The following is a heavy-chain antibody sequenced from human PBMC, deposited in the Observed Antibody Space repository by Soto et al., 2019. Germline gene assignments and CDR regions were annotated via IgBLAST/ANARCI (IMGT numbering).Heavy chain of an antibody. J-gene: IGHJ4*02. Sequence: GGSLRLSCAASGFTFSSYAMHWVRQAPGKGLEWVAVISYDGSNKYYADSVKGRFTISRDNSKNTLYLQMNSLRAEDTAVYYCAKDYCGGDCYFDYYFDYWGQGTLVTVSS. CDR3: AKDYCGGDCYFDYYFDY. V-gene: IGHV3-30-3*02. CDR2: ISYDGSNK. D-gene: IGHD2-21*02. CDR1: GFTFSSYA.